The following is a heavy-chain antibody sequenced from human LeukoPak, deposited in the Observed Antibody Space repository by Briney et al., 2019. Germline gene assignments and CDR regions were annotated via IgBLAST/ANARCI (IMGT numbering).Heavy chain of an antibody. J-gene: IGHJ4*02. V-gene: IGHV4-30-2*01. CDR1: GGSISSGGYS. CDR3: ARGISSGWLLSVDY. Sequence: SETLSLTCAVSGGSISSGGYSWSWIRQPPGKGLEWIGYIYHSGSTYYNPSLKSRVTISVDTSKNQFSLKLSSVTAADTAVYYCARGISSGWLLSVDYWGQGTLVTVSS. CDR2: IYHSGST. D-gene: IGHD6-19*01.